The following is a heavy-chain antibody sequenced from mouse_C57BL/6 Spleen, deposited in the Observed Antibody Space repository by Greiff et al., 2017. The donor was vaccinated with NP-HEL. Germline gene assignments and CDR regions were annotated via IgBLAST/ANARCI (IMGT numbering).Heavy chain of an antibody. CDR3: ARTVTPFAY. V-gene: IGHV5-6*01. Sequence: EVHLVESGGDLVKPGGSLKLSCAASGFTFSSYGMSWVRQTPDKRLEWVATISSGGSYTYYPDSVKGRFTISRDNAKNTLYLQMSSLKSEDTAMYYCARTVTPFAYWGQGTLVTVSA. D-gene: IGHD2-13*01. CDR1: GFTFSSYG. J-gene: IGHJ3*01. CDR2: ISSGGSYT.